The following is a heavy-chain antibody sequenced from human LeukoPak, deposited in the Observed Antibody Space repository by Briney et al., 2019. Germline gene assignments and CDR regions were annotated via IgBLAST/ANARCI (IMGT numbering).Heavy chain of an antibody. CDR3: ARGGEAGDYARIDY. CDR2: INPSGGST. D-gene: IGHD4-17*01. J-gene: IGHJ4*02. Sequence: ASVKVSCKASGYSFTSYGISWVRQAPGQGLEWMGIINPSGGSTSYAQKFQGRVTMTRDMSTSTVYMELSSLRSEDTAVYYCARGGEAGDYARIDYWGQGTLVTVSS. CDR1: GYSFTSYG. V-gene: IGHV1-46*01.